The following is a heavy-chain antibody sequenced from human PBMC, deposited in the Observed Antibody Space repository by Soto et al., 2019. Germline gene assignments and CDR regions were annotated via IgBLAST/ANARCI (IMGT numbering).Heavy chain of an antibody. CDR1: GFTFSEYS. CDR2: ITHSGTYV. D-gene: IGHD5-12*01. J-gene: IGHJ4*02. Sequence: DVQLVESGGGLVRPGGSLRLSCTASGFTFSEYSMSWVRQAPGKGLEWVSSITHSGTYVYYADSVKGRFTISRDSASNSLFRKMPSLRAEDRAVYHCARARGNAWYSDSGGQGTLVPVSS. V-gene: IGHV3-21*01. CDR3: ARARGNAWYSDS.